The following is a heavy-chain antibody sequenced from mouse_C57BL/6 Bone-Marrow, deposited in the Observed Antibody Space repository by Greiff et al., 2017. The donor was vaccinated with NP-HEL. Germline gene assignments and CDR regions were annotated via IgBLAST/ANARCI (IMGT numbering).Heavy chain of an antibody. J-gene: IGHJ2*01. CDR1: GYTFTSYL. D-gene: IGHD1-1*01. Sequence: QVQLQQPGAELVKPGASVKLSCKASGYTFTSYLMHWVKQRPGRGLEWIGRIYPNSGGTKYNEKFKSKATLTVDKPSSTAYMQLNSLTSEDSAVYYCARYYYGSSSVDYWGQGTTLTVSS. CDR3: ARYYYGSSSVDY. V-gene: IGHV1-72*01. CDR2: IYPNSGGT.